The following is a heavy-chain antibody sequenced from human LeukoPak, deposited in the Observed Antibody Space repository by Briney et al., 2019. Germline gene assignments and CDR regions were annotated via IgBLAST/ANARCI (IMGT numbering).Heavy chain of an antibody. D-gene: IGHD1-26*01. CDR3: AKIPHDLVGATPLNRTPQFVDAFDI. Sequence: ASVKVSCKASGYTFTSYGISWVRQAPGQGLEWMGWISAYNGNTNYAQKLQGRVTMTTDTSTSTAYMELRSLRSDDTAVYYCAKIPHDLVGATPLNRTPQFVDAFDIWGQGTMVTVSS. CDR1: GYTFTSYG. V-gene: IGHV1-18*01. J-gene: IGHJ3*02. CDR2: ISAYNGNT.